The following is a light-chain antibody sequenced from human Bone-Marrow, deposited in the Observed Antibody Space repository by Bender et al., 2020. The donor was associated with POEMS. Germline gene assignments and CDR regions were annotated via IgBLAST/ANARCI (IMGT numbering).Light chain of an antibody. V-gene: IGLV2-23*01. CDR3: CSFAGTSGPKGV. CDR1: SSDVGSYKL. J-gene: IGLJ2*01. Sequence: QSALTQPASVSGSPGQSITISCTGTSSDVGSYKLVSWYQQHPGKAPKLMIYEGTKRPSGVSNRFSGSKSGNTASLAISGLQTEDEADYYCCSFAGTSGPKGVIGGGTKLTVL. CDR2: EGT.